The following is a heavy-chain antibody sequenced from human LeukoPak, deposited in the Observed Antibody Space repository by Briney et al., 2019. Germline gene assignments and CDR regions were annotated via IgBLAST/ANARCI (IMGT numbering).Heavy chain of an antibody. Sequence: ASVKVSCKASGYTFTSCYMHWVRQAPGQGLEWMGIINPSGGSTSYAQKFQGRVTMTRDTSTSTVYMELSSLRSEDTAVYYCARGRPRIAAAGFDNWFDPWGQGTLVTVSS. V-gene: IGHV1-46*03. CDR2: INPSGGST. D-gene: IGHD6-13*01. CDR1: GYTFTSCY. CDR3: ARGRPRIAAAGFDNWFDP. J-gene: IGHJ5*02.